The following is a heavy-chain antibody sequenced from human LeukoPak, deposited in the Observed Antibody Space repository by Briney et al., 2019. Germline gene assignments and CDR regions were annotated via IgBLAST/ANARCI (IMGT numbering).Heavy chain of an antibody. Sequence: SVKVSCKASRGTFSSYAISWVRQAPGQGLEWMGRIIPILGIANYAQKFQGRVTITADKSTSTAYMELSSLRSEDTAVYYCARDTSGYFDYWGQGTLVTVSS. CDR1: RGTFSSYA. J-gene: IGHJ4*02. D-gene: IGHD3-16*01. V-gene: IGHV1-69*04. CDR3: ARDTSGYFDY. CDR2: IIPILGIA.